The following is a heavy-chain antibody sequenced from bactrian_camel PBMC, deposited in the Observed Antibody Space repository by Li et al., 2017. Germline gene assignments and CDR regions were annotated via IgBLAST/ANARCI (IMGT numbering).Heavy chain of an antibody. CDR2: VYINTRSA. CDR1: GHTYGYTAKTYS. Sequence: HVQLVESGGGSVQTGESLRLSCDASGHTYGYTAKTYSTAWFRQAPGKSREEVAVVYINTRSAKYGDSVKGRFTISRDNAKDTLYLQMNSLKIEDTAVYYCALGSSRQATMTARGKGTQVTVS. J-gene: IGHJ4*01. V-gene: IGHV3-2*01. D-gene: IGHD3*01.